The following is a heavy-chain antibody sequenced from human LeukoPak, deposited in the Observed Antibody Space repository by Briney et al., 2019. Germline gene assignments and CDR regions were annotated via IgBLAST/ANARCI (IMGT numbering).Heavy chain of an antibody. CDR3: ATDHLKQWLRKEDYYYGMDV. J-gene: IGHJ6*02. V-gene: IGHV1-2*02. Sequence: ASVKVSCKASGYTFTGYYMHRVRQAPGQGLEWMGWINPNSGGTNYAQKFQGRVTMTRDTSISTAYMELSRLRSDDTAVYYCATDHLKQWLRKEDYYYGMDVWGQGTTVTVSS. CDR1: GYTFTGYY. CDR2: INPNSGGT. D-gene: IGHD6-19*01.